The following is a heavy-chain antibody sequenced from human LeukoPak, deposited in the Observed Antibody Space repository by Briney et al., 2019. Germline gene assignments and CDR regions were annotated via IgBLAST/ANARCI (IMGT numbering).Heavy chain of an antibody. V-gene: IGHV1-2*02. Sequence: APVKVSCKASGYTFTGYYMHWVRQAPGQGLEWMGWINPNSGGTNYAQKFQGRVTMTRDTSISTAYMELSRLRSDDTAVYYCARERGGYCTNGVCPAFDYWGQGTLVTVSS. CDR2: INPNSGGT. J-gene: IGHJ4*02. CDR3: ARERGGYCTNGVCPAFDY. CDR1: GYTFTGYY. D-gene: IGHD2-8*01.